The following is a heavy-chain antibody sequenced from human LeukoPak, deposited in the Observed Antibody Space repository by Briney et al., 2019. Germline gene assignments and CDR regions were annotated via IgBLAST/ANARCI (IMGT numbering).Heavy chain of an antibody. Sequence: GASVKVSCKASGYTFTGYYMHWVRQAPGQGLEWMGWINPNSGGTNYAQKFQGRVTMTRDTSISTAYMELSRLRSDDTAVYYCARDSGEWLVQGGYWGQGTLVTVSS. CDR2: INPNSGGT. CDR1: GYTFTGYY. J-gene: IGHJ4*02. CDR3: ARDSGEWLVQGGY. V-gene: IGHV1-2*02. D-gene: IGHD6-19*01.